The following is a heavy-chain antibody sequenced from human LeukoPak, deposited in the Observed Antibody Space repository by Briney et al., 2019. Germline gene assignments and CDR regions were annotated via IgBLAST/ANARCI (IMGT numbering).Heavy chain of an antibody. Sequence: ASVRVSCKAAGYTFTSYFISWVRQAPGQGLEWMGWISAYNGNANYAQKFLGRVTMTTDTVTSTAYMELWSLRSDDTAVFYCARANYYSGMDVWGQGTPVTVSS. V-gene: IGHV1-18*01. CDR2: ISAYNGNA. J-gene: IGHJ6*02. CDR1: GYTFTSYF. CDR3: ARANYYSGMDV.